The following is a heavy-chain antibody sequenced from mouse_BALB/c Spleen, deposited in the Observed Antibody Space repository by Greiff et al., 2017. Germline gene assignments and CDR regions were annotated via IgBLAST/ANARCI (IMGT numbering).Heavy chain of an antibody. J-gene: IGHJ4*01. CDR3: ARAPAYYRYDAAMDY. Sequence: EVQLVESGGGLVKPGGSLKLSCAASGFTFSDYYMYWVRQTPEKRLEWVATISDGGSYTYYPDSVKGRFTISRDNAKNNLYLQMSSLKSEDTAMYYCARAPAYYRYDAAMDYWGEGTSVTVSS. CDR2: ISDGGSYT. D-gene: IGHD2-14*01. V-gene: IGHV5-4*02. CDR1: GFTFSDYY.